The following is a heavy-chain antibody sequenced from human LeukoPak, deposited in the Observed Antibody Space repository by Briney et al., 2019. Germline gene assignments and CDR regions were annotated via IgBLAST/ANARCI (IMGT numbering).Heavy chain of an antibody. CDR2: VRYDESNK. CDR3: AKDSNTGYVSVGPDY. J-gene: IGHJ4*02. V-gene: IGHV3-30*02. CDR1: GCTFSNYG. D-gene: IGHD5-12*01. Sequence: GGSLRLSCQTSGCTFSNYGMHWVRQAPGKGLEWVAFVRYDESNKYYADSLKGRFTISRDNSRNTVYLQINSLRAEDTGVYSCAKDSNTGYVSVGPDYWGLGTLVTVSS.